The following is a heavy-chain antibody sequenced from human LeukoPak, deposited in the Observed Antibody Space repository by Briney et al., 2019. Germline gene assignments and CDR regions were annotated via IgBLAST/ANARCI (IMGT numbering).Heavy chain of an antibody. CDR3: ARGRITMVRGAHP. V-gene: IGHV4-59*01. J-gene: IGHJ5*02. CDR1: GGSLSSYY. CDR2: IYYSGST. Sequence: PPETLCLTCTVSGGSLSSYYWSWIWPPPGRGLEWIGYIYYSGSTNYNPSLKSRVTISVDTSKNQISLMLSSVTAADTAVYYCARGRITMVRGAHPWGQGTLVTVSS. D-gene: IGHD3-10*01.